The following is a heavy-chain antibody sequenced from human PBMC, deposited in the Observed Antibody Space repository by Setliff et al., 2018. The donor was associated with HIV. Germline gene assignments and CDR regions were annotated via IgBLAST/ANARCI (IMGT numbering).Heavy chain of an antibody. CDR3: ARDRSYYPNYFDY. CDR2: ISTYSDET. J-gene: IGHJ4*02. V-gene: IGHV1-18*04. CDR1: GYTFTSYY. D-gene: IGHD1-26*01. Sequence: GASVKVSCKASGYTFTSYYMHWVRQAPGQGLEWMGWISTYSDETSYSQNLQGRLTMTTDTSTGTAYMELRSMRSDDTAVYYCARDRSYYPNYFDYWGQGTLVTVSS.